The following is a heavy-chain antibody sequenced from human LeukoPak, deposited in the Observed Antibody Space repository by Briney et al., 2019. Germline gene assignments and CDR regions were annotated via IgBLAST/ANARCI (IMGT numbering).Heavy chain of an antibody. CDR1: GFTFSSYV. D-gene: IGHD1-26*01. J-gene: IGHJ6*03. CDR3: ARVFRWELPHYYCYMDV. V-gene: IGHV3-30*04. Sequence: GGSLRLSCAASGFTFSSYVMHWVRQAPGKGLEWVAIISYDGSNEYYADSMKGRFTISRDNAKNSLYLQMNSLRAEDTAVYYCARVFRWELPHYYCYMDVWGKGTTVTVSS. CDR2: ISYDGSNE.